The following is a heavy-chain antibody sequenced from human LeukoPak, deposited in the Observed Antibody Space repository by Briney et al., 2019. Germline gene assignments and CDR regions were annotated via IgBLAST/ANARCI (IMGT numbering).Heavy chain of an antibody. CDR1: GYTFNSYS. J-gene: IGHJ4*02. CDR2: ISTYNGNT. V-gene: IGHV1-18*01. Sequence: ASVKVSCKASGYTFNSYSVSWVRQAPGQGLEWMGWISTYNGNTNYSQKLQGRVTMTRDTSTSTVYMELSSLRSEDTAVYYCARDDSIAAAGTCHYWGQGTLVTVSS. CDR3: ARDDSIAAAGTCHY. D-gene: IGHD6-13*01.